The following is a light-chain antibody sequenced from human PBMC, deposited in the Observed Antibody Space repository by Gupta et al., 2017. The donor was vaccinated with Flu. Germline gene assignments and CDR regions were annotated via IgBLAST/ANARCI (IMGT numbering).Light chain of an antibody. CDR1: SSNIGTGFD. V-gene: IGLV1-40*01. Sequence: QSVLTQPPSVSGAPGQRVTISCPGSSSNIGTGFDVHWYQQLPGKAPKLLIYANTNRPSGVPDRFSGSKSGTSASLAIIGLQAEDEADYYCQSYDSSLSGSVFGGGTKLTVL. CDR3: QSYDSSLSGSV. CDR2: ANT. J-gene: IGLJ2*01.